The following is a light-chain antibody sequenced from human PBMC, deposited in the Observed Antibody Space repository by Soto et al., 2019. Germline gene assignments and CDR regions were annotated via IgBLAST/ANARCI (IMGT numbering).Light chain of an antibody. J-gene: IGKJ1*01. V-gene: IGKV4-1*01. CDR3: HPYAVTPWT. CDR1: QSVFYSANEKNY. CDR2: WAS. Sequence: DIVMTQSPDSLAVSLGARATITCKSSQSVFYSANEKNYLGWYQQKAGQPPKLLIYWASIRESGVPDRFRGSGSGTDFTLTISDLQAEDAAVYYCHPYAVTPWTFGQGTKVEVK.